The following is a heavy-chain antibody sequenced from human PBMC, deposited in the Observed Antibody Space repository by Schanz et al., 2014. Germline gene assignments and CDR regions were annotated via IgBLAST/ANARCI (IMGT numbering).Heavy chain of an antibody. Sequence: EVQLVESGGGLVQPGGSLRLSCAASGFSVGNKNMNWVRQAPGKGLEWVSFIYIGGNTYYADSVKGRFTISRDNSKNTVYIQMNSLRAEDTAVYYCARGGPAYYFDDWGQGTLXTVSS. CDR1: GFSVGNKN. CDR2: IYIGGNT. J-gene: IGHJ4*02. CDR3: ARGGPAYYFDD. V-gene: IGHV3-66*01.